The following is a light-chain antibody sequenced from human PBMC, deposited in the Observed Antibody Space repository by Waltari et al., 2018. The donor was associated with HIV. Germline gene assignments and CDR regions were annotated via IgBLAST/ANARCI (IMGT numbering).Light chain of an antibody. V-gene: IGLV3-27*01. Sequence: SFELTQPSSVSVSPGQTARITCSGDIPANKYVRWLQQRPGQAPLLIIFKDNERPAGIPERFSGSSTGTTVTLTISGVQVEDEADYYCYSAANYIWVFGGGTRLTVL. J-gene: IGLJ3*02. CDR2: KDN. CDR3: YSAANYIWV. CDR1: IPANKY.